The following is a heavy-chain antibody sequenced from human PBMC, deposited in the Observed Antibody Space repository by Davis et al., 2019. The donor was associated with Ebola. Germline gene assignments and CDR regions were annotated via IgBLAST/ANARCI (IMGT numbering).Heavy chain of an antibody. Sequence: GGSLRLPCTASGFTFISFSLNWVRQTPGKGLEWLSYISSTGDTIYYADSVKGRFTISRDNAKNTLYLQMNSLRAEDTAVYYCARPIAVAGSWFDPWGQGTLVTVSS. CDR3: ARPIAVAGSWFDP. J-gene: IGHJ5*02. CDR1: GFTFISFS. CDR2: ISSTGDTI. D-gene: IGHD6-19*01. V-gene: IGHV3-48*04.